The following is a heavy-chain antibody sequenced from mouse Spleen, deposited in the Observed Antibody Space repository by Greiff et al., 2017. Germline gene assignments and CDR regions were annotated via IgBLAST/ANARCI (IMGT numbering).Heavy chain of an antibody. D-gene: IGHD2-3*01. J-gene: IGHJ1*01. CDR1: GFTFSSYG. CDR2: ISSGGSYT. CDR3: ARSSLDGYFWYFDV. Sequence: EVQVVESGGDLVKPGGSLKLSCAASGFTFSSYGMSWVRQTPDKRLEWVATISSGGSYTYYPDSVKGRFTISRDNAKNTLYLQMSSLKSEDTAMYYCARSSLDGYFWYFDVWGAGTTVTVSS. V-gene: IGHV5-6*01.